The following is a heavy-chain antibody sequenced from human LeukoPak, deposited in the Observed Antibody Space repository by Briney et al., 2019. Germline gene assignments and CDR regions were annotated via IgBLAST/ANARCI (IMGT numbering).Heavy chain of an antibody. Sequence: PGVSLRLSCAASGFTFSSYGMHWVRQAPGKGLEWVAFIRYDGSNKYYADSVKGRFTISRYNSKNTLYLQMNSLRAEDTAVYYCLWFGETHAWWGQGTLVTVSS. CDR1: GFTFSSYG. V-gene: IGHV3-30*02. J-gene: IGHJ4*02. CDR3: LWFGETHAW. D-gene: IGHD3-10*01. CDR2: IRYDGSNK.